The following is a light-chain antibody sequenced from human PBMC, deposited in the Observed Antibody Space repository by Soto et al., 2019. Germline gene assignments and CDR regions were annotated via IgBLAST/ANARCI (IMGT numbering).Light chain of an antibody. CDR2: TSN. Sequence: QSVLTQPPSASGTPGQRVTISCSGSNSNIGSNKVNWYQQLPGTAPKLLIYTSNQRPSGVPDRFSGSKSGTSASLAISGLQSEDEADYYCVTWDDSLHGYVFGTGTKLTVL. V-gene: IGLV1-44*01. J-gene: IGLJ1*01. CDR3: VTWDDSLHGYV. CDR1: NSNIGSNK.